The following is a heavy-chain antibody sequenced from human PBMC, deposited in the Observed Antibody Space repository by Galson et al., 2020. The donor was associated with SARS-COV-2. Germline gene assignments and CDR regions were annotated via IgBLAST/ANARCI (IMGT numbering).Heavy chain of an antibody. CDR3: ARDERLDGMDV. CDR2: IYPSGST. CDR1: GGSISSSNW. V-gene: IGHV4-4*02. D-gene: IGHD3-9*01. J-gene: IGHJ6*02. Sequence: SETLSLTCAVSGGSISSSNWWSRVRAPPGKGVEWIGEIYPSGSTNYNPSLKSRITISVDKSKNQFSLKLSSVTAADTAVYYCARDERLDGMDVWGQGTTVTVSS.